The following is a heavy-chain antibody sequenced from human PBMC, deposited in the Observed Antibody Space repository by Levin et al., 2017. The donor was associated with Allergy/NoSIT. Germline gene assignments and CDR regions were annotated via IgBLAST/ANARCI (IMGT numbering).Heavy chain of an antibody. CDR1: GFTVDVNS. V-gene: IGHV3-53*01. Sequence: GGSLRLSCAASGFTVDVNSMTWVRQTPGKGLDWVSVIYSSGSTHYADSVKGRFTISRDKSNNMVYLQMNSLRDEDTAVYYCAGAKRDFAELVHWGQGTLVTVSS. J-gene: IGHJ4*02. D-gene: IGHD1-14*01. CDR3: AGAKRDFAELVH. CDR2: IYSSGST.